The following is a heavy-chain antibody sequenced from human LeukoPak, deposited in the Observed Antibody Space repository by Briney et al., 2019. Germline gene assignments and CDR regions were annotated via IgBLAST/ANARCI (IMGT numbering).Heavy chain of an antibody. J-gene: IGHJ4*02. CDR1: EITFSSYW. CDR2: ISGDGSST. CDR3: ARPFGISRYAVDQ. D-gene: IGHD6-13*01. V-gene: IGHV3-74*01. Sequence: GGSLRLSCAASEITFSSYWLHWVRQGPGKGLVWVSRISGDGSSTSYADSVKGRFTISRDNTKNTLYLQMDSLRTEDTAVYYCARPFGISRYAVDQWGQGTLVTVSS.